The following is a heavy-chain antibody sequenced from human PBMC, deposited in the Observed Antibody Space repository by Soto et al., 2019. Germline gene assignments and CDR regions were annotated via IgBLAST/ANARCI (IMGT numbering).Heavy chain of an antibody. CDR2: MNPTSGNT. CDR1: GYTFTSYD. V-gene: IGHV1-8*01. CDR3: AIVDYTTTRIAANGY. D-gene: IGHD6-6*01. J-gene: IGHJ4*02. Sequence: QVQLVQSAAEVTKPGASVKVSCKASGYTFTSYDINWMRQATGQGLEWLGWMNPTSGNTGYAQKVQGRVTMTRNTSISTAYRELSSLRSEDTAVYYCAIVDYTTTRIAANGYWGQGTLVTVSS.